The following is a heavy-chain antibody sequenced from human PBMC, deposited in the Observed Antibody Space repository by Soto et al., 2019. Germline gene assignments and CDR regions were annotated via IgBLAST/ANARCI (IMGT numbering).Heavy chain of an antibody. CDR3: ARTSLSGTVATFEI. J-gene: IGHJ3*02. CDR2: ILSDGIRK. CDR1: GFTFTTYA. V-gene: IGHV3-30*03. D-gene: IGHD5-12*01. Sequence: PGGSLRLSCAASGFTFTTYAMHWLRQAPGKGLEWVAVILSDGIRKYQVDSVRGRFTISRDNSKNMVYLQMNSLRAEDTALYYCARTSLSGTVATFEIWGQGTMVPGSS.